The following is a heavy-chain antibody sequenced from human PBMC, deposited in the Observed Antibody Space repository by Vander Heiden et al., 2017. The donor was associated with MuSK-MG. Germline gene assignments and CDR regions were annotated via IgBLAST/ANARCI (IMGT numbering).Heavy chain of an antibody. CDR1: GYSLTELS. CDR3: ATEGTHSSGWYPLYH. Sequence: QVQLIQSGAEMKKPGASVKVSCKVSGYSLTELSMHWVRQAPGKGLEWMGGFDPEDGETIYAQKFQGRVTMTEDTSTDTAYMEVISLRSEDAAVYYCATEGTHSSGWYPLYHWGQGTLVTVSS. J-gene: IGHJ5*02. D-gene: IGHD6-19*01. V-gene: IGHV1-24*01. CDR2: FDPEDGET.